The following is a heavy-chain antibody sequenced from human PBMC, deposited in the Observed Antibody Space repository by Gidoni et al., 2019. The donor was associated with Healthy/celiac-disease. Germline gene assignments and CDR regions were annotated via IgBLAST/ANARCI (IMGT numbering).Heavy chain of an antibody. V-gene: IGHV1-69*01. CDR2: IIPIFGTA. D-gene: IGHD5-18*01. Sequence: QVQLVQSGAEVKKPGSSLKVSCKASGVTFSSYAIRWVRQAPGQGLEWMGGIIPIFGTANYAQKFQGRVTITADEATSTAYMELSSLRSEDTAVYYCARTYTAMATGWFDPWGQGTLVTVSS. J-gene: IGHJ5*02. CDR3: ARTYTAMATGWFDP. CDR1: GVTFSSYA.